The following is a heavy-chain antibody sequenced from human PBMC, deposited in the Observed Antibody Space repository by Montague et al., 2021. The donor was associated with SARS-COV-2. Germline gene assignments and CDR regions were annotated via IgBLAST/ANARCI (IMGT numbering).Heavy chain of an antibody. Sequence: TLSLTCTVSGAPINIGNYYWNWIRQPAGKGLEWIGRIYTSGRTDYNPSLKSRLTISFSTSKNEFSLRLNSLTAADTAVYYCARDFPTGRYYFDFWGQGTLVIVSS. CDR1: GAPINIGNYY. V-gene: IGHV4-61*02. CDR3: ARDFPTGRYYFDF. CDR2: IYTSGRT. D-gene: IGHD3-10*01. J-gene: IGHJ4*02.